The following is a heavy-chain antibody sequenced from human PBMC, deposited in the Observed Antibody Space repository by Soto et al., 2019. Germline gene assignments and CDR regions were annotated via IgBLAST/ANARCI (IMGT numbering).Heavy chain of an antibody. J-gene: IGHJ4*02. V-gene: IGHV3-30-3*01. D-gene: IGHD3-22*01. Sequence: PGGSLRLSCAASGFTFSSYAMHWVRQAPGKGLEWVAVISYDGSNKYYADSVKGRFTISRDNSKNTLYLQMNSLRAEDTAVYYCARVGRYYGSSGYYSFDYWGQGTLVTVSS. CDR1: GFTFSSYA. CDR3: ARVGRYYGSSGYYSFDY. CDR2: ISYDGSNK.